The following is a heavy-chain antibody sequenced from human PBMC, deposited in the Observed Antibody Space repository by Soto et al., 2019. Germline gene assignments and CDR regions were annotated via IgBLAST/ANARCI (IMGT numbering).Heavy chain of an antibody. CDR1: GDSFSSNNY. CDR3: AINRAYSQGD. D-gene: IGHD5-12*01. V-gene: IGHV4-4*02. Sequence: QVQLQESGPGLVEPSGTLSLTCAVSGDSFSSNNYWTCVRQPPREGMEWIGEISQSGSAIYNPSLESLVTISLDKSRNHFLLILSSVTAADTDVYYCAINRAYSQGDWGKGTLVTVSS. J-gene: IGHJ4*02. CDR2: ISQSGSA.